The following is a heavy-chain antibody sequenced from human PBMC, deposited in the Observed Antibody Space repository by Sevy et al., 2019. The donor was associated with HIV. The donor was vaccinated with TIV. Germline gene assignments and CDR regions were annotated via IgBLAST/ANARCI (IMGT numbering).Heavy chain of an antibody. Sequence: GESLKISCKGSGYSFTSYWIGWVRQMPGKGLEWMGIIYPGDSDTRYSPSFQGQVTISADKSISTAYLQWSSLKASDTATYYCASPLSSSARYFQHWGQGTLVTVSS. CDR2: IYPGDSDT. CDR3: ASPLSSSARYFQH. J-gene: IGHJ1*01. CDR1: GYSFTSYW. D-gene: IGHD6-6*01. V-gene: IGHV5-51*01.